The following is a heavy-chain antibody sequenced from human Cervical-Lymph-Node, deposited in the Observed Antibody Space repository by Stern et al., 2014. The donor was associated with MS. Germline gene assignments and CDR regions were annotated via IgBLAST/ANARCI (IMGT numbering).Heavy chain of an antibody. D-gene: IGHD4-17*01. CDR3: ARDPHDYGDRFDY. Sequence: DQLVESGSELKKPGASVKVSCKASGYSFTHFALNWVRHAPGQGLQWMGWINTNTGNPSYAQAFTGQFVFSLDTSVSTAYLQISSLKAEDTAVYYCARDPHDYGDRFDYWGQGTLVTVSS. CDR2: INTNTGNP. J-gene: IGHJ4*02. V-gene: IGHV7-4-1*02. CDR1: GYSFTHFA.